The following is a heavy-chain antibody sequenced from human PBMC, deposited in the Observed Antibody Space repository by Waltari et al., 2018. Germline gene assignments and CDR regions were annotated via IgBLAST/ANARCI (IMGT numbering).Heavy chain of an antibody. CDR2: INPSSGGT. V-gene: IGHV1-2*02. CDR1: GYTFTDYY. Sequence: QVQLVQSGAEVKKPGASVKVSCKASGYTFTDYYMHWVRQAPGQGLEWMGWINPSSGGTNYAQKFQGRVTMTRDTSISTAYMELTRLRSDDTAVYYCARVRGGHYSFDYWGQGTLVNVSS. CDR3: ARVRGGHYSFDY. J-gene: IGHJ4*02. D-gene: IGHD2-15*01.